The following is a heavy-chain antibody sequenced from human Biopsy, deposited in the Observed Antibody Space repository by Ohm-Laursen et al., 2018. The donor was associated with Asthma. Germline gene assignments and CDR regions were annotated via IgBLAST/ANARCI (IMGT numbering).Heavy chain of an antibody. J-gene: IGHJ4*02. Sequence: GTLSLTCSVSGVSISSDYWSWIRQSPEKGLEWMGYVYWTGSTNYNPSLKSRITMSVDTSKNRMFLELTSVTAADTAIYYCVRAVRNEQWLAPFDYWGQGKPVTVSS. V-gene: IGHV4-59*01. CDR3: VRAVRNEQWLAPFDY. D-gene: IGHD6-19*01. CDR1: GVSISSDY. CDR2: VYWTGST.